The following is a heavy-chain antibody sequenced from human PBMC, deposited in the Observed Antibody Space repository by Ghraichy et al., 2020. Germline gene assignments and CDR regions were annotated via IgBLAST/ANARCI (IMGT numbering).Heavy chain of an antibody. V-gene: IGHV3-23*01. D-gene: IGHD3-10*01. Sequence: GETLNISCAASGFTFSSYAMTWVRQPPGKGLEWVSTISGSGGSTYYADSVKGRFTISRDNSKNTLYLQMNSLRAEDTAVYYCAKRGVDYYGSGSYPFDYWGQGTLVTVSS. CDR3: AKRGVDYYGSGSYPFDY. CDR2: ISGSGGST. J-gene: IGHJ4*02. CDR1: GFTFSSYA.